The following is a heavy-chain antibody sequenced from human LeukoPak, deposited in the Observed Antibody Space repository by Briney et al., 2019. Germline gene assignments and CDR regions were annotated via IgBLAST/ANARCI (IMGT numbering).Heavy chain of an antibody. D-gene: IGHD1-26*01. J-gene: IGHJ4*02. V-gene: IGHV3-21*01. Sequence: GGSLRLSCTASGFTFISYSKNWVRQAPGKGLEWVSSISSSSSYIYYADSVKGRFTISRDNAKNSLYLQMNSLRAEDTAVYYCARDPSTWELPPDGDYWRQGTLVTVSS. CDR1: GFTFISYS. CDR3: ARDPSTWELPPDGDY. CDR2: ISSSSSYI.